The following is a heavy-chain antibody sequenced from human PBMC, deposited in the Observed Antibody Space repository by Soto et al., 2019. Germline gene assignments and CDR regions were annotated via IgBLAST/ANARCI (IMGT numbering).Heavy chain of an antibody. CDR3: AREPSGLDY. J-gene: IGHJ4*02. D-gene: IGHD6-19*01. CDR1: GFTFSTYW. V-gene: IGHV3-7*01. CDR2: IKYDGRET. Sequence: PGGSLRLSCAASGFTFSTYWMSWVRQAPGKGLEWVANIKYDGRETYYVDSVKGRFTISRDNAQNSLYLQMNSLRDDDTGVYYCAREPSGLDYWGQGTLVTVSS.